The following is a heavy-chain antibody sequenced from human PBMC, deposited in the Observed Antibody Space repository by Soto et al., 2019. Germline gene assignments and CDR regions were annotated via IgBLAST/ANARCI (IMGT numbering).Heavy chain of an antibody. CDR1: GGSMSSGDYF. CDR2: IDDSANT. D-gene: IGHD6-6*01. J-gene: IGHJ5*02. Sequence: QMQLQESGPGVVKPSQTLSLTCSVSGGSMSSGDYFWNWIRQSPAKGLEWIGYIDDSANTYYNPSLKSRVTISIDTSNNQFSLNLNSVTAADTAVYYCARSGAIAPRYRYFDPWGQGTLVTVSS. V-gene: IGHV4-30-4*01. CDR3: ARSGAIAPRYRYFDP.